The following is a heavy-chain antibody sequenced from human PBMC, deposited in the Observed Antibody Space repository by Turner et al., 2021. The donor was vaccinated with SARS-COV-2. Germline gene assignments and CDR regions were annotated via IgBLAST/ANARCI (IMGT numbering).Heavy chain of an antibody. CDR2: ISSSSSTI. V-gene: IGHV3-48*01. CDR3: AREGGYSYGPYYYGMDV. J-gene: IGHJ6*02. Sequence: EVQLVESGGGLVQPGASLRLACAASGFTFSSYSMNWVRQAPGKGLEWVSYISSSSSTIYYADSVKGRFTISRDNAKNSLYLQMNSLRAEDTAVYYCAREGGYSYGPYYYGMDVWGQGTTVTVSS. CDR1: GFTFSSYS. D-gene: IGHD5-18*01.